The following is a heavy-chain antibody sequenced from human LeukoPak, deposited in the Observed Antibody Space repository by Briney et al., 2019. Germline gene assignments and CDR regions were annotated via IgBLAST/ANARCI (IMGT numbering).Heavy chain of an antibody. CDR2: IDPSDSYT. CDR1: GDSFTSYW. Sequence: GASLRISCKGSGDSFTSYWISWVRQMPGKGLEWMGRIDPSDSYTNYSPSFQGHVTISADKSISTAYLQWSSLKASDTAMYYCARDPGSSFDYWGQGTLVTVSS. CDR3: ARDPGSSFDY. J-gene: IGHJ4*02. D-gene: IGHD6-6*01. V-gene: IGHV5-10-1*01.